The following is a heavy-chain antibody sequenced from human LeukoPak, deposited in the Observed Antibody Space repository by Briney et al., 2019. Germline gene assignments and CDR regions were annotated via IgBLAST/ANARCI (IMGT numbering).Heavy chain of an antibody. D-gene: IGHD2-15*01. CDR1: GFTFSSYE. J-gene: IGHJ3*02. V-gene: IGHV3-48*03. CDR3: ARLGYCSGGSCYAFDI. CDR2: ISSSGSTI. Sequence: GGSLRLSCAASGFTFSSYEMNWVRQAPGKGPEWVSYISSSGSTIFYADSVKGRFTISRDNAKNSLYLQMNSLRAEDTAVYYCARLGYCSGGSCYAFDIWGQGTMGTVSS.